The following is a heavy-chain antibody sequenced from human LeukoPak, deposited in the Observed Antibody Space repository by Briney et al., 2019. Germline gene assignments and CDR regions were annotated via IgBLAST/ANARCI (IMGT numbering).Heavy chain of an antibody. V-gene: IGHV3-33*01. CDR3: ATSGGYYYYMDV. D-gene: IGHD6-19*01. Sequence: PGVSLRLSCAASGFTFSSYGMHWVRQAPGKGLEWVAVIWYDGSNKYYADSVKGRFTISRDNSKNTLYLQMNSLRAEDTAVYYCATSGGYYYYMDVWGKGTTVTVSS. CDR2: IWYDGSNK. J-gene: IGHJ6*03. CDR1: GFTFSSYG.